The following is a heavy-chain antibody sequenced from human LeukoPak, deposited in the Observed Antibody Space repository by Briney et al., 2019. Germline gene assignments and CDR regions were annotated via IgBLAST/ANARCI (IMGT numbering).Heavy chain of an antibody. CDR3: ARATEMATINFDY. V-gene: IGHV3-21*01. CDR2: ISSSSSYI. D-gene: IGHD5-24*01. Sequence: GGSLRLSCAASGFTFSSYGIHWVRQAPGKGLEWVSSISSSSSYIYYADSVKGRFTISRDNAKNSLYLQMNSLRAEDTAVYYCARATEMATINFDYWGQGTLVTVSS. J-gene: IGHJ4*02. CDR1: GFTFSSYG.